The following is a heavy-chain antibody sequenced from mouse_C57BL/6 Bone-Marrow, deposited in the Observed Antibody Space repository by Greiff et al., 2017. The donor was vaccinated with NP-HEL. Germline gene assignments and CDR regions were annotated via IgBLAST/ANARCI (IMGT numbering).Heavy chain of an antibody. CDR2: ISYDGSN. CDR1: GYSITSGYY. Sequence: DVKLQESGPGLVKPSQSLSLTCSVTGYSITSGYYCNWIRQFPGNKLEWMGYISYDGSNNYNPSLKNRISITRDTSKNPFFLKLNSVTTEDTATYYCAREDYDYDDGAWFAYWGQGTLVTVSA. CDR3: AREDYDYDDGAWFAY. J-gene: IGHJ3*01. D-gene: IGHD2-4*01. V-gene: IGHV3-6*01.